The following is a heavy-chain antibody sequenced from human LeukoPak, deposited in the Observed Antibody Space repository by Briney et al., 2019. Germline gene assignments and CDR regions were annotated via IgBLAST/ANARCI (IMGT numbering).Heavy chain of an antibody. CDR1: GGSISSYY. J-gene: IGHJ6*02. D-gene: IGHD4-23*01. CDR3: ARLSPKLSYYYGMDV. CDR2: IYYSGST. V-gene: IGHV4-59*08. Sequence: SETLSLTCTVSGGSISSYYWSWIRQPPGKGLEWIGYIYYSGSTNYNPSLKSRVTISVDTSKNQFSLKLSSATAADTAVYYCARLSPKLSYYYGMDVWGQGTTVTVSS.